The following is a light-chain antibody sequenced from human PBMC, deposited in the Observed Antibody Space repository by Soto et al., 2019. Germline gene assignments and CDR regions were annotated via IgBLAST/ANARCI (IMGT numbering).Light chain of an antibody. V-gene: IGLV2-14*01. J-gene: IGLJ1*01. Sequence: QSALTQPASVSGSPGQSITISCTGTNSDVGDYNYVSWYQQHPGRAPKLMIYEVSNRPSGVSNRFFGSKSGNAASLTISGLQAEDEADYYCSSYTSRSSHYVFGTGTKGTVL. CDR1: NSDVGDYNY. CDR3: SSYTSRSSHYV. CDR2: EVS.